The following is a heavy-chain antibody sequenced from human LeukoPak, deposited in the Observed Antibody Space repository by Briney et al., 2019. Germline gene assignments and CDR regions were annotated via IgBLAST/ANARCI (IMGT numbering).Heavy chain of an antibody. CDR2: INPNSGGT. Sequence: ASVKVSCKASGYTFTRYYMHSVRQAPGQGLEWMGWINPNSGGTNYAQKFQGRVTMTRDTSISTAYMELSRLRSEDTAVYYCASPGYSSSWYFYLGYWGQGTLVTVSS. D-gene: IGHD6-13*01. V-gene: IGHV1-2*02. CDR1: GYTFTRYY. J-gene: IGHJ4*02. CDR3: ASPGYSSSWYFYLGY.